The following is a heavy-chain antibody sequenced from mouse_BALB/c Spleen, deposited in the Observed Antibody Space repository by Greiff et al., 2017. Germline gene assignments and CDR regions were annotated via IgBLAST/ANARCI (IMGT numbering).Heavy chain of an antibody. J-gene: IGHJ3*01. D-gene: IGHD2-1*01. CDR3: ARYGNYWFAY. CDR1: GYTFTSYW. Sequence: VQLLQSGTVLARPGASVKMSCKASGYTFTSYWMHWVKQTPGQGLEWIGAIYPGNSDTSYKQKFKGQAKLTAVTSTSTAYMKLSSLTNEDSAVYYCARYGNYWFAYWGQGTLVTVSA. V-gene: IGHV1-5*01. CDR2: IYPGNSDT.